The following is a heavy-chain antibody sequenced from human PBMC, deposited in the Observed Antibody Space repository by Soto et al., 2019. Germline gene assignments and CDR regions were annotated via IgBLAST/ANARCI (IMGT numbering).Heavy chain of an antibody. J-gene: IGHJ6*02. CDR1: GFTFSSYA. CDR2: ISYDGSNK. CDR3: ARAGYCTNGVCSYYYYCMDV. V-gene: IGHV3-30-3*01. Sequence: QVQLVESGGGVVQPGRSLRLSCAASGFTFSSYAMHWVRQAPGKGLEWVAVISYDGSNKYYADSVKGRFTISRDNSKNTLYLQKNRLRAEDTAVYYCARAGYCTNGVCSYYYYCMDVWGQGTTVTVSS. D-gene: IGHD2-8*01.